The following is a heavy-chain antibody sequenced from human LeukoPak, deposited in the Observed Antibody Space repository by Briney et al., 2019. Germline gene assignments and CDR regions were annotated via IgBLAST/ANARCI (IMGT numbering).Heavy chain of an antibody. D-gene: IGHD3-16*01. Sequence: PGGSLRLSCAASGFTFDHYTLYWVRQAPGKGPEWLSLINWDGGNTYYADSLKGRFTISRDNSKNSLYLQMRSLRTEDTAFYYCTKVKSEYSYVGPLDFWGRGTPVTVSS. V-gene: IGHV3-43*01. CDR2: INWDGGNT. CDR3: TKVKSEYSYVGPLDF. J-gene: IGHJ4*02. CDR1: GFTFDHYT.